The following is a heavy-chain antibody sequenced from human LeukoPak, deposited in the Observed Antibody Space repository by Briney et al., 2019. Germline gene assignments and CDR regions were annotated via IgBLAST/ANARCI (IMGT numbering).Heavy chain of an antibody. J-gene: IGHJ4*02. Sequence: ASVKVSCKASGYTFTSYYMHWVRQAPGQGLEWMGIINPSGGSTSYAQKSQGRVTMTRDTSTSTVYMELSSLRSEDTAVYYCARDAGWLQFSLYFDYWGQGTLVAVSS. V-gene: IGHV1-46*01. CDR2: INPSGGST. CDR3: ARDAGWLQFSLYFDY. CDR1: GYTFTSYY. D-gene: IGHD5-24*01.